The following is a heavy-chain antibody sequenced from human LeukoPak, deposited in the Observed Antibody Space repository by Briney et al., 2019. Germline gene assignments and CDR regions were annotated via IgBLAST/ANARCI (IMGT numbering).Heavy chain of an antibody. CDR3: ARHQFGDHDVFDI. Sequence: KTSETLSLTCVVSGYLISSGYYWGWIRHPPGKGLEWIGSLSHSGSTQYNPSLKSRVTISVDTSKNQFSLKFNSVTAGDRAVYYCARHQFGDHDVFDIWGQGTMVTVSS. D-gene: IGHD3-10*01. J-gene: IGHJ3*02. V-gene: IGHV4-38-2*01. CDR2: LSHSGST. CDR1: GYLISSGYY.